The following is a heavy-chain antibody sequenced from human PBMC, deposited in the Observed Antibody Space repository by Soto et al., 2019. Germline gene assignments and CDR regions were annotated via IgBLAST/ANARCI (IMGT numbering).Heavy chain of an antibody. CDR1: GFTFSSYG. CDR2: ISYDGSNK. J-gene: IGHJ4*02. V-gene: IGHV3-30*18. Sequence: GGSLRLSCAASGFTFSSYGMHWVRQAPGKGLEWVAVISYDGSNKYYADSVKGRFTISRDNSKNTLYLQMNSLRAEDTAVYYCAKVFYVYDSSGPQGNWGQGTLVTVSS. D-gene: IGHD3-22*01. CDR3: AKVFYVYDSSGPQGN.